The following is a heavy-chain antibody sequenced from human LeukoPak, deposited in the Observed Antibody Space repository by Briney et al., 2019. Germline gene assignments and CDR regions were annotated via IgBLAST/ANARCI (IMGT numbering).Heavy chain of an antibody. CDR2: IWYDGSNK. D-gene: IGHD6-19*01. Sequence: GGSLRLSCAASGFTFSSYGMHWVRQAPGKGLEWVAVIWYDGSNKYYADSVKGRFTISRDNSKNTLYLQMNSLRAEDTAVYYCARDSSYSSGWFYYWGQGTLVTVCS. J-gene: IGHJ4*02. CDR3: ARDSSYSSGWFYY. V-gene: IGHV3-33*01. CDR1: GFTFSSYG.